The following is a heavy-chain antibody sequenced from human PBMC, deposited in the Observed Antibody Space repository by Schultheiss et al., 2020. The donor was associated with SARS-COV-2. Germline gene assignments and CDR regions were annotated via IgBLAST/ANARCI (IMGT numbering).Heavy chain of an antibody. CDR1: GFTFSSYA. CDR2: ISGSGGST. D-gene: IGHD1-26*01. CDR3: ASGSYSTSVDY. V-gene: IGHV3-23*01. Sequence: GESLKISCAASGFTFSSYAMSWVRQAPGKGLEWVSAISGSGGSTYYADSVKGRFTISRDNSKNTLYLQMNSLRAEDTAVYYCASGSYSTSVDYWGQGTLVTVSS. J-gene: IGHJ4*02.